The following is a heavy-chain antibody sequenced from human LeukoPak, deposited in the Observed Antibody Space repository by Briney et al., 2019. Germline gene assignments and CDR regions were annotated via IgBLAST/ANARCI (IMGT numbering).Heavy chain of an antibody. CDR1: GFTVSSNY. D-gene: IGHD3-10*01. V-gene: IGHV3-23*01. CDR3: AKGRVSGSGGAFDY. J-gene: IGHJ4*02. CDR2: ISGSGGTT. Sequence: PGGSLRLSCAASGFTVSSNYMSWVRQAPGKGLEWVSAISGSGGTTYYADSVKGRFTISRDNSKNTLYLQMNSLRADDTALYHCAKGRVSGSGGAFDYWGQGTLVTVSS.